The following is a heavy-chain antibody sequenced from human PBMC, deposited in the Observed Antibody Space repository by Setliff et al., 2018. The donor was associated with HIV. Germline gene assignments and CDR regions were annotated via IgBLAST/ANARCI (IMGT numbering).Heavy chain of an antibody. CDR1: GYTFTTYS. V-gene: IGHV1-18*01. Sequence: ASVKVSCKASGYTFTTYSFTWVRQAPGQGLEWMGWISAFNGNTNYAQKLQGRFTMTTDTSTSTAYMELRSLRSDDTAVYYCARVPYRSAWFSGGHDAFDVWGQGTMVTVSS. CDR3: ARVPYRSAWFSGGHDAFDV. D-gene: IGHD6-19*01. CDR2: ISAFNGNT. J-gene: IGHJ3*01.